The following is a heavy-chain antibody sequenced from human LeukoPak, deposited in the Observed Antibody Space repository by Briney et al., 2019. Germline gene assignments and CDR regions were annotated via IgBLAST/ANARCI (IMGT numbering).Heavy chain of an antibody. J-gene: IGHJ6*03. Sequence: GESLKISCKGSGYSFSTYWIAWVRQMPGKGLEWMGIFYPGDSDTRYSPSFQGQVTISADKSISTAYLQWSSLKASDTAMYYCARGRGLYYMDVWAKGPRSPSP. CDR1: GYSFSTYW. D-gene: IGHD3-10*01. V-gene: IGHV5-51*01. CDR2: FYPGDSDT. CDR3: ARGRGLYYMDV.